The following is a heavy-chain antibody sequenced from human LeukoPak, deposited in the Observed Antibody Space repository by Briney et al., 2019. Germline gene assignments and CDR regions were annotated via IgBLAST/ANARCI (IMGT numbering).Heavy chain of an antibody. CDR2: ISGSGGST. CDR3: XXXXXXXXXETTDAFDI. J-gene: IGHJ3*02. D-gene: IGHD1-1*01. CDR1: GFTFSSYA. Sequence: GGSLRLSCAASGFTFSSYAMSWVRQAPGKGLEWVSAISGSGGSTYYADSVKGRFTISRDNSKNTLYLQMNSLRAEDTAVYYXXXXXXXXXXETTDAFDIWGQGTMVTVSS. V-gene: IGHV3-23*01.